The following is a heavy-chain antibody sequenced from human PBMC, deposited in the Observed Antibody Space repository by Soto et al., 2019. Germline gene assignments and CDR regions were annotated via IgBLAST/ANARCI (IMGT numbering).Heavy chain of an antibody. CDR3: AIDGTEMATLRYYYYYGMDV. Sequence: QVQLVQSGAEVKKPGASVKVSCKASGYTFTSYGISWVRQAPGQGLEWMGWISAYNGNTNYAQKLQGRITMTTDTSTSTAYMELRSLKSDDTAVYYCAIDGTEMATLRYYYYYGMDVWGQGTTDTVSS. V-gene: IGHV1-18*04. CDR1: GYTFTSYG. D-gene: IGHD5-12*01. CDR2: ISAYNGNT. J-gene: IGHJ6*02.